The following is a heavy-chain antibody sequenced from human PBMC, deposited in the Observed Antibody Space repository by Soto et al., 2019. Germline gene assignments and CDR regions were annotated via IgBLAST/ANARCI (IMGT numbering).Heavy chain of an antibody. CDR1: GGSISSYY. Sequence: LSLTCTVSGGSISSYYWSWIRQPPGKGLEWIGYIYYSGSTNYNPSLKSRVTISVDTSKNQFSLKLSSVTAADTAVHYCARERLSSSWYSMGGWFDPWGQGTLVTVSS. V-gene: IGHV4-59*01. CDR3: ARERLSSSWYSMGGWFDP. J-gene: IGHJ5*02. D-gene: IGHD6-13*01. CDR2: IYYSGST.